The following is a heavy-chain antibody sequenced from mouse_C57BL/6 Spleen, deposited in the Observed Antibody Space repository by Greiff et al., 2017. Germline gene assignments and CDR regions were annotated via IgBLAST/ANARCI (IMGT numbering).Heavy chain of an antibody. J-gene: IGHJ2*01. Sequence: EVQGVESGGGLVKPGGSLKLSCAASGFTFSDYGMHWVRQAPEKGLEWVAYISSGSSTIYYADTVKGRFTISRDNAKNTLFLQMTSLRSEDTAMYYCARGGANWDQDYFDYWGQGTTLTVSS. CDR2: ISSGSSTI. CDR3: ARGGANWDQDYFDY. D-gene: IGHD4-1*01. CDR1: GFTFSDYG. V-gene: IGHV5-17*01.